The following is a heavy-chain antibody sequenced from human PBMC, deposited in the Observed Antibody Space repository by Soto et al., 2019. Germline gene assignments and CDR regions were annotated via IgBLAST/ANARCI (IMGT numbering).Heavy chain of an antibody. J-gene: IGHJ6*02. CDR3: ARDVRFLEWLLTSYGMDV. Sequence: ASVKVSCKASGYTFTSYYMHWVRQAPGQGLEWMGIINPSGGSTSYAQKFQGRVTMTRDTSTSTVYMELSSLRSEDTAVYYCARDVRFLEWLLTSYGMDVWVQGTTVTVSS. CDR2: INPSGGST. V-gene: IGHV1-46*01. CDR1: GYTFTSYY. D-gene: IGHD3-3*01.